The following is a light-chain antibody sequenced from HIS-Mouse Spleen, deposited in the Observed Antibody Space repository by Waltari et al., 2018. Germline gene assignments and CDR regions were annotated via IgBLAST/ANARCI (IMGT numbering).Light chain of an antibody. Sequence: SYVLTQPHSVSVAPGKTARITCGGNNIGSKSVHWYQQKPGQAPVLVVYDDSDRPSGIPERFSGSNSGNTATLTIRVEAGDEADYYCQVWDSSSDHVVFGGGTKLTVL. J-gene: IGLJ2*01. V-gene: IGLV3-21*03. CDR1: NIGSKS. CDR2: DDS. CDR3: QVWDSSSDHVV.